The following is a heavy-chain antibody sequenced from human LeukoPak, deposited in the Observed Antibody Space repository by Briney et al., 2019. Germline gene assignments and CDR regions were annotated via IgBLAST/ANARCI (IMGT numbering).Heavy chain of an antibody. J-gene: IGHJ4*02. D-gene: IGHD6-13*01. Sequence: PGGSLRLSCAASGFTFSSYAMSWVRQAPGKGLEWVSAISGSGGSTYYADSVKGRFTISRDNSKNTLYLQMNSLRAEDTAVYYCAKPHRGSSWYSGNYFDYWGQGTLVTVSS. CDR2: ISGSGGST. CDR3: AKPHRGSSWYSGNYFDY. V-gene: IGHV3-23*01. CDR1: GFTFSSYA.